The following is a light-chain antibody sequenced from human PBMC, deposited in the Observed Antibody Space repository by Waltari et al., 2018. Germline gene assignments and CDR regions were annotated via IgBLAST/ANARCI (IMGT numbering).Light chain of an antibody. CDR1: SSNIGSNT. Sequence: QSALTQPPSASGTPGQRVTISCSGSSSNIGSNTVNWYQQLPGTAPKPLIYSKKQGPSGGPDRCAGSQSGTSASLAIDGLQSEDEADSYGAAWDGSLDGPVFGGGTKVTVL. V-gene: IGLV1-44*01. CDR3: AAWDGSLDGPV. CDR2: SKK. J-gene: IGLJ3*02.